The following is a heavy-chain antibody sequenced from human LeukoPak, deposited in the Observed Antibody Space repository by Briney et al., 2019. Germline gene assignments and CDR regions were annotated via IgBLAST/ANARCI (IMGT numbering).Heavy chain of an antibody. J-gene: IGHJ4*02. V-gene: IGHV1-2*02. CDR2: INPNSGGT. Sequence: ASVKVSCKASGYTFTGYYMHWVRQAPGQGLEWMGWINPNSGGTNYAQKFQGRVTMTRDTSISTAYMELSRLRSDDTAVYYCARETLGYSYGLDGYDYWGQGTLVTVSS. CDR1: GYTFTGYY. D-gene: IGHD5-18*01. CDR3: ARETLGYSYGLDGYDY.